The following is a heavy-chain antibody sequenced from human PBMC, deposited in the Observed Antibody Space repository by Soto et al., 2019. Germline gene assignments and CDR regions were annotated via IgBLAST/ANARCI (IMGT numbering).Heavy chain of an antibody. D-gene: IGHD5-12*01. V-gene: IGHV1-2*04. J-gene: IGHJ6*02. CDR1: GYTFTGYY. CDR2: INPNSGGT. CDR3: ARGIGIGLRPYYYYYGMDV. Sequence: QVQLVQSGAEVKKPGASVKVSCKASGYTFTGYYMHWVRQAPGQGLEWMGWINPNSGGTNYAQKFQGWVNMTRDTSISTAYMELSRLRSDDTAVYYCARGIGIGLRPYYYYYGMDVWGQGTTVTVSS.